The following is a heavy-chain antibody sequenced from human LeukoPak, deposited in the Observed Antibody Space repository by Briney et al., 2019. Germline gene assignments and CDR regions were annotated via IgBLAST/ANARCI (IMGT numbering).Heavy chain of an antibody. CDR2: IRGSGGST. V-gene: IGHV3-23*01. D-gene: IGHD3-16*02. Sequence: GGSLRLSCAASGFTFSSYAMSWVRRAPGKGLEWVSTIRGSGGSTYYADSVKGRFTISRDNSKNTLYLQMNSLRAEDTAVYYCAKVTSSYDYVWGSYRSDFDYWGQGTLVTVSS. CDR3: AKVTSSYDYVWGSYRSDFDY. CDR1: GFTFSSYA. J-gene: IGHJ4*02.